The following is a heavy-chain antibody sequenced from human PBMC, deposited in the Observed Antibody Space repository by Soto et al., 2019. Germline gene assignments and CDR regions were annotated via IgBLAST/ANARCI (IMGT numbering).Heavy chain of an antibody. CDR3: ASDFTIAYSGRDCYSEGLDY. CDR2: ISSSSSYI. Sequence: GGSLRLSCAASGFTFSSYSMNWVRQAPGKGLEWVSSISSSSSYIYYADSVKGRFTISRDNAKNSLYLQMNSLRAEDTAVYYCASDFTIAYSGRDCYSEGLDYWGQGTLVTVSS. CDR1: GFTFSSYS. D-gene: IGHD2-21*02. J-gene: IGHJ4*02. V-gene: IGHV3-21*01.